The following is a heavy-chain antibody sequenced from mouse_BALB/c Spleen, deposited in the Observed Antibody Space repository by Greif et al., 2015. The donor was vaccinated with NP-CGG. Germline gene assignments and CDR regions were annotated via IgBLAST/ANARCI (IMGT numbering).Heavy chain of an antibody. J-gene: IGHJ2*01. V-gene: IGHV1S81*02. CDR1: GYTFISYY. D-gene: IGHD1-2*01. Sequence: VQLQQSGAELVKPGASVKLSCKASGYTFISYYMYWVEQRPGQGLEWIGEINPSNGGANLNEKFKSKATLTVDKSSSTAYMQLSSLTSEDSAVYFCTRGRRRDFDFWGQGTTLTVSS. CDR3: TRGRRRDFDF. CDR2: INPSNGGA.